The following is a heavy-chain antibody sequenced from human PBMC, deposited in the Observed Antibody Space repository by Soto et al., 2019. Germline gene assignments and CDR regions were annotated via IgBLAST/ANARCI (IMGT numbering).Heavy chain of an antibody. CDR1: GGSISSGGYS. CDR2: IYHSVST. V-gene: IGHV4-30-2*01. D-gene: IGHD4-17*01. CDR3: ARVSYGGYGGACDY. J-gene: IGHJ4*02. Sequence: PSETLFLTCAVSGGSISSGGYSWSWIRQPPGKGLEWIGYIYHSVSTYYNPSLKSRVTISVDRSKNQFSLKLSSVTAADTAVYYCARVSYGGYGGACDYWGQGTLVTAPQ.